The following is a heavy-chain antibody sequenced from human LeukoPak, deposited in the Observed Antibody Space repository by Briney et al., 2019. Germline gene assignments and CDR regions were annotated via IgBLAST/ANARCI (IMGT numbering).Heavy chain of an antibody. J-gene: IGHJ4*02. CDR3: ARVFFRGYDSSGYYRGFDY. V-gene: IGHV4-59*12. D-gene: IGHD3-22*01. Sequence: PSETLSLTCTVSGGSISSYYWSWIRQPPGKGLEWIGYIYYSGSTYYNPSLKSRVTISVDTSKNQFSLKLSSVAAADTAVYYCARVFFRGYDSSGYYRGFDYWGQGTLVTVSS. CDR1: GGSISSYY. CDR2: IYYSGST.